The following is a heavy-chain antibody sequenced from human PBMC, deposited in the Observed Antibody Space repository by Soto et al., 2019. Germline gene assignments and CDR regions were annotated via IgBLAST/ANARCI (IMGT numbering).Heavy chain of an antibody. CDR2: IIPIFGTA. D-gene: IGHD6-13*01. V-gene: IGHV1-69*01. CDR3: ARDRGAESSSWFGRGPNWFDP. Sequence: QVQLVQSGAEVKKPGSSVKVSCKASGGTFSSYAISWVRQAPGQGLEWMGGIIPIFGTANYAQKFQGRVTITADESTSTAYMELSSLRSEDTAVYYCARDRGAESSSWFGRGPNWFDPWGQGTLVTVSS. J-gene: IGHJ5*02. CDR1: GGTFSSYA.